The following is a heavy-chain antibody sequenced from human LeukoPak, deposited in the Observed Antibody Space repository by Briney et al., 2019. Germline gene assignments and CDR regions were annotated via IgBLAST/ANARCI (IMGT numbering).Heavy chain of an antibody. J-gene: IGHJ4*02. D-gene: IGHD6-13*01. V-gene: IGHV4-30-2*01. CDR3: ARDSSSWYGFDY. CDR2: IYHSGST. CDR1: GGSISSGGYS. Sequence: SETLSLTCAVSGGSISSGGYSWSWIRQPPGKGLEWIGYIYHSGSTYYIPSLKSRVTISVDTSKNQFSLKLSSVTAADTAVYYCARDSSSWYGFDYWGQGTLVTVSS.